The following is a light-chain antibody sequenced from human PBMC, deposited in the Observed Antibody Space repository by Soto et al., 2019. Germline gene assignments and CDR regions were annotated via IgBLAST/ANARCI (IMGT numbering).Light chain of an antibody. Sequence: EIVMTQSPATLSVSPGERATLSCRASQTISSYLLWYQQKPGQAPRLLIYDASNRATGIPARFSGSGSETDFTLTISSLEPEDLAVYYCQHRMNWPLTFGQGTRLEIK. J-gene: IGKJ5*01. CDR2: DAS. CDR1: QTISSY. V-gene: IGKV3-11*01. CDR3: QHRMNWPLT.